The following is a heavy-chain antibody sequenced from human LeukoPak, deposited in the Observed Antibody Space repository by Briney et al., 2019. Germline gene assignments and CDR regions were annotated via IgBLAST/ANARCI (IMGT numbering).Heavy chain of an antibody. CDR2: ISGNNDNP. V-gene: IGHV1-18*01. Sequence: GASVKVSCKASGYTFSNFGISWVRQAPGQGLEWMGWISGNNDNPNYGQKFQGRFTVTSDSSTRTAYMELKRLRSDDTAVYYCARDGTGTDDYWGQGTLVTVSS. CDR3: ARDGTGTDDY. D-gene: IGHD3/OR15-3a*01. CDR1: GYTFSNFG. J-gene: IGHJ4*02.